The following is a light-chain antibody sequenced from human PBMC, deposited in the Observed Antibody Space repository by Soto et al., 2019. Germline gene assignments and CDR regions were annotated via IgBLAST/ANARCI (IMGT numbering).Light chain of an antibody. V-gene: IGKV3-20*01. Sequence: EVVLTQSPGTLSLSPGERATLSCRASQSVSNNYLAWYQQKRGQSPKLLIFGSTDRATGIPDRFSGSGSGTDFTLTISRLEPEDFAVYYCQQYNNWWTFGQGTKVEIK. CDR3: QQYNNWWT. J-gene: IGKJ1*01. CDR1: QSVSNNY. CDR2: GST.